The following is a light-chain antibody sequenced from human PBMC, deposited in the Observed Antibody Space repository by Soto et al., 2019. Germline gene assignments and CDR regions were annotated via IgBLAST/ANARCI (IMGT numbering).Light chain of an antibody. V-gene: IGKV3-15*01. CDR1: QSVRSS. Sequence: MTKSLAALSVSPGERATLSRRASQSVRSSLAWYQQKPGQAPRLFIYDASTRATGIPARFSGSGSGTDFTLTISRLEPEDFAVYYCQQFATSPLPFCGGTKLDIK. CDR3: QQFATSPLP. J-gene: IGKJ4*01. CDR2: DAS.